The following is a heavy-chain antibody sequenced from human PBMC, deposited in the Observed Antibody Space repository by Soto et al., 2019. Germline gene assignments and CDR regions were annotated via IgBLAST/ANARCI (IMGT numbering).Heavy chain of an antibody. CDR1: GFTFGNNW. D-gene: IGHD3-22*01. CDR3: ARGKGWLDY. CDR2: INQDGGEK. J-gene: IGHJ4*02. V-gene: IGHV3-7*05. Sequence: VQVVESGGGLVQPGGSLRLSCAASGFTFGNNWMTWVRQAPGKGLEWVAGINQDGGEKQYVGSVTGRFTISRDNAKNSLSLQMNSLGAEDTAVYYCARGKGWLDYWGQGTLVTVSS.